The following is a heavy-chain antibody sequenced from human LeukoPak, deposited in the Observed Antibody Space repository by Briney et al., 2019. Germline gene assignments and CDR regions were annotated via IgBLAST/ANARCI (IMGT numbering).Heavy chain of an antibody. CDR2: INPSGGST. D-gene: IGHD2-15*01. Sequence: GASVKVSCKASGYTFTGYYIHWVRQAPGQGLEWMGIINPSGGSTSYAQKFQGRVTMTRDMSTSTVYMELSSLRSEDTAVYYCARNDKSGGGQDIVVVVAALGAFDIWGQGTMVTVSS. CDR3: ARNDKSGGGQDIVVVVAALGAFDI. V-gene: IGHV1-46*01. CDR1: GYTFTGYY. J-gene: IGHJ3*02.